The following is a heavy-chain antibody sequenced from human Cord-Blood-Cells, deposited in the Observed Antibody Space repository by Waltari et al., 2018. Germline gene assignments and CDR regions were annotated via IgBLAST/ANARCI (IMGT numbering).Heavy chain of an antibody. CDR1: GFTFSSYG. V-gene: IGHV3-33*01. D-gene: IGHD2-15*01. CDR2: IWYDGSNK. J-gene: IGHJ4*02. Sequence: GFTFSSYGMHWVRQAPGKGLEWVAVIWYDGSNKYYADSVKGRFTISRDNSKNTLYLQMNSLRAEDTAVYYCARASGREEDIVVVVAATNFDYWGQGTLVTVSS. CDR3: ARASGREEDIVVVVAATNFDY.